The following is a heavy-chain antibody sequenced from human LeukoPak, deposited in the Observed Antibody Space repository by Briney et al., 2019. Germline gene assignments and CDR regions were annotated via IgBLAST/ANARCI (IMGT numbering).Heavy chain of an antibody. D-gene: IGHD4-23*01. CDR2: ISSSSSTI. CDR1: GFTFSSYS. CDR3: ARETTTVVTRDAFDI. V-gene: IGHV3-48*01. J-gene: IGHJ3*02. Sequence: GGSLRLSCAASGFTFSSYSMNWVRQAPGKGLEWVSYISSSSSTIYYADSVKGRFTISRDNSKNTLYLQMDSLRAEDTAVYYCARETTTVVTRDAFDIWGQGTMVTVSS.